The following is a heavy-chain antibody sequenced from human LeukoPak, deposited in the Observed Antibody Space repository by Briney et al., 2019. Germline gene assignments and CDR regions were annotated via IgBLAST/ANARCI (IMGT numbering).Heavy chain of an antibody. CDR3: AIVPWSGAAG. J-gene: IGHJ4*02. D-gene: IGHD1-1*01. CDR2: FSGSTGST. V-gene: IGHV3-23*01. CDR1: GFSFSNYD. Sequence: GGSLRLSCAASGFSFSNYDMSWVRQAPGKGLEWVSAFSGSTGSTVYADSVKGRFTISRDNSKNTLYLQMNSLRAEDTAIYHCAIVPWSGAAGWGQGTLVTVSS.